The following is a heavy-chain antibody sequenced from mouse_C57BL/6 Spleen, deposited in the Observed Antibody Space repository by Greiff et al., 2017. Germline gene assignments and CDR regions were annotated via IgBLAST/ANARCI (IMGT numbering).Heavy chain of an antibody. Sequence: VQLQQPGTELVKPGASVKLSCKASGYTFTSYWMHWVKQRPGQGLEWIGNINPSNGGTNYNEKFKSKATLTVDKSSSTAYMQLSSLTSEDSAVYYCARSPHYYGRSYWYFDVWGTGTTVTVSS. CDR1: GYTFTSYW. CDR2: INPSNGGT. D-gene: IGHD1-1*01. V-gene: IGHV1-53*01. J-gene: IGHJ1*03. CDR3: ARSPHYYGRSYWYFDV.